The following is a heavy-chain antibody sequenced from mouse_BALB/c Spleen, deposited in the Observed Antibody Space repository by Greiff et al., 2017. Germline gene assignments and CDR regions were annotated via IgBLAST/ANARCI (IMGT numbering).Heavy chain of an antibody. CDR3: ARNYGNYESFDY. Sequence: EVQLQQSGAELVRSGASVKLSCTASGFNIKDYYMHWVKQRPEQGLEWIGWIDPENGDTEYAPKFQGKATMTADTSSNTAYLQLSSLTSEDTAVYYCARNYGNYESFDYWGQGTTLTVSS. D-gene: IGHD2-1*01. V-gene: IGHV14-4*02. J-gene: IGHJ2*01. CDR1: GFNIKDYY. CDR2: IDPENGDT.